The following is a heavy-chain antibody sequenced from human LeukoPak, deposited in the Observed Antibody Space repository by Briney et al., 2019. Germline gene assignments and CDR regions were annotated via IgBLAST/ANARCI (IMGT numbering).Heavy chain of an antibody. Sequence: PGGSLRLSCAASGFTFSSYAMSWVRQAPGKGLEWVSAISGSGGSTYYADSVKGRFTISRDNSKNTLYLQMNSLRAEDTAVYYCAKDRTRLGDYVWGGYRYTGYDAFDIWGQGTMVTVSS. CDR2: ISGSGGST. V-gene: IGHV3-23*01. CDR1: GFTFSSYA. J-gene: IGHJ3*02. D-gene: IGHD3-16*02. CDR3: AKDRTRLGDYVWGGYRYTGYDAFDI.